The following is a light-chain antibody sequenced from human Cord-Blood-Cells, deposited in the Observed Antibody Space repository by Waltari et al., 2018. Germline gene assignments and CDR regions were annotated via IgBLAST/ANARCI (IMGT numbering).Light chain of an antibody. CDR1: QSVLYSSNNKNY. CDR3: QQYYSTPPT. V-gene: IGKV4-1*01. CDR2: WAS. J-gene: IGKJ1*01. Sequence: DIVMTQSPDSLGVSLGERATINCKSSQSVLYSSNNKNYLAWYQQKPGQPPKLLIYWASTRESGVPDRFSGSGSGTDFTLTISSLQAEDVAVYYCQQYYSTPPTFGQGTEGEIK.